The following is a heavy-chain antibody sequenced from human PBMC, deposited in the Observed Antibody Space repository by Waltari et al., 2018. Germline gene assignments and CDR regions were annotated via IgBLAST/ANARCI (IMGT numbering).Heavy chain of an antibody. Sequence: QVQLVQSGAEVKKPGASVKVSCKASGYTFTGYYMHWVRQAHGQGLEWMGRINPNIGNTNYAQKFQGRVTMTRDTSISTAYMELSSLRSDDTAVYYCAREVVVAPYTNDYWGQGTLVTVSS. V-gene: IGHV1-2*06. CDR2: INPNIGNT. D-gene: IGHD2-15*01. CDR3: AREVVVAPYTNDY. CDR1: GYTFTGYY. J-gene: IGHJ4*02.